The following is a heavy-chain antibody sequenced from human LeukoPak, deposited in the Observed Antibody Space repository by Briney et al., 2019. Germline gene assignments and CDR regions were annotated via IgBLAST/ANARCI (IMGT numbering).Heavy chain of an antibody. CDR3: ARHRIVVVPAAKKGRWFDP. D-gene: IGHD2-2*01. V-gene: IGHV4-59*08. J-gene: IGHJ5*02. CDR2: IYYSGST. Sequence: SETLSLTCTVSGGSISGYYWSWIRQPPGKGLEWIGYIYYSGSTNYNPSLKSRVTISVDTSKNQFSLKLSSVTAADTAVYYCARHRIVVVPAAKKGRWFDPWGQGTLVTVSS. CDR1: GGSISGYY.